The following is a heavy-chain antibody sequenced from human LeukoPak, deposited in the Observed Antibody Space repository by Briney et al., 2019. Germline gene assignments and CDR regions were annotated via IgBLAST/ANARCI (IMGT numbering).Heavy chain of an antibody. CDR2: IYYSGST. D-gene: IGHD2-15*01. CDR3: ARDSGYCSGGSCPPVYGMDV. J-gene: IGHJ6*02. V-gene: IGHV4-30-4*01. Sequence: SETLSLTCTVSGGSISSGDYYWSWIRQPPGKGLEWIGYIYYSGSTYYNPSLKSRVTISVDTSKNQFSLKLSSVTAADTAVYYCARDSGYCSGGSCPPVYGMDVWGQGTTVTVSS. CDR1: GGSISSGDYY.